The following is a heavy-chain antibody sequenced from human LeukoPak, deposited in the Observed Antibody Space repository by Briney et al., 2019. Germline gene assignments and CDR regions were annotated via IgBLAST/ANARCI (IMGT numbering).Heavy chain of an antibody. CDR2: INHSGST. D-gene: IGHD2-15*01. J-gene: IGHJ6*04. V-gene: IGHV4-34*01. Sequence: SETLSLTCAVYGGSFSGYYWTWIRQPPGKGLEWIGEINHSGSTNYNPSLKSRVTISVDTSKNQFSLKLSSMTAADTAVYYCAIPGTLGYCSGGSCRPPMDVWGKGTTVTVSS. CDR1: GGSFSGYY. CDR3: AIPGTLGYCSGGSCRPPMDV.